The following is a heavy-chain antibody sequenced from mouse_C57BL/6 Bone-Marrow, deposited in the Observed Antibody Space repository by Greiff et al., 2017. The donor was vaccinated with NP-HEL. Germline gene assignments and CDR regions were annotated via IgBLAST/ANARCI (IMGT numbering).Heavy chain of an antibody. Sequence: EVKVVESGGDLVKPGGSLKLSCAASGFTFSSYGMSWVRQTPDKRLEWVATISSGGSYTYYPDSVKGRFTISRDNAKNTLYLQMSSLKSEDTAMYYCARRGLEYYYAMDYWGQGTSVTVSS. J-gene: IGHJ4*01. CDR3: ARRGLEYYYAMDY. CDR1: GFTFSSYG. CDR2: ISSGGSYT. V-gene: IGHV5-6*02.